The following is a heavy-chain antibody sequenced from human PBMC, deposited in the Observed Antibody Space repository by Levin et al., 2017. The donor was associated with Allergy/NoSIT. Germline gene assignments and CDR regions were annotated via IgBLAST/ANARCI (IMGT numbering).Heavy chain of an antibody. D-gene: IGHD2-2*01. J-gene: IGHJ4*02. CDR2: ISGSGGST. Sequence: GGSLRLSCAASGFTFSSYAMSWVRQAPGKGLEWVSAISGSGGSTYYADSVKGRFTISRDNSKNTLYLQMNSLRAEDTAVYYCAKDSPYLELVVPAAIQFDYWGQGTLVTVSS. CDR3: AKDSPYLELVVPAAIQFDY. V-gene: IGHV3-23*01. CDR1: GFTFSSYA.